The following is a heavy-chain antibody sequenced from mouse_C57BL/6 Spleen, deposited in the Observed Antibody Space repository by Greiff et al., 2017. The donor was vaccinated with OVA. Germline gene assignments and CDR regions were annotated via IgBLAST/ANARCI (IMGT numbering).Heavy chain of an antibody. Sequence: QVQLQHPGAELVKPGASVKLSCKASGYTFTSYWMQWVKQRPGQGLEWIGEIDPSDSYTNYNQKFKGKATLTVDTSSSTAYMQLSSLTSEDSAVYYCARGGPSSGYPFAYWGQGTLVTVSA. J-gene: IGHJ3*01. V-gene: IGHV1-50*01. CDR2: IDPSDSYT. D-gene: IGHD3-2*02. CDR3: ARGGPSSGYPFAY. CDR1: GYTFTSYW.